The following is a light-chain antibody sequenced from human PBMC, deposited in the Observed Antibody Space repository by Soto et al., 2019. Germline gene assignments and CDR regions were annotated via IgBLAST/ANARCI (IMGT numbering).Light chain of an antibody. J-gene: IGKJ1*01. Sequence: DIQMTQSPSTLSASVGDRVTITCRASQSISSWLAWYQQRPGKAPKLLIYDVSNLESGVPSRFSGSGSGTEFTLTISTLQPDDFATYYCQQYNSYPWTFGQGTKVEI. CDR3: QQYNSYPWT. CDR1: QSISSW. CDR2: DVS. V-gene: IGKV1-5*01.